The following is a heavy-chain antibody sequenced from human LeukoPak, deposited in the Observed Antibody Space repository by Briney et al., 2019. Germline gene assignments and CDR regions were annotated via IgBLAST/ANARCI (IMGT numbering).Heavy chain of an antibody. CDR1: GGSISSYY. CDR3: ARQTGGWFDP. D-gene: IGHD1-1*01. Sequence: PSETLSLTCTVSGGSISSYYWSWIRQPPGKGLEWIGYIYYSGSTNYNPSLKSRVTISVGTSKNQFSLKLSSVTAAETAVYYCARQTGGWFDPWGQGTLVTVSS. J-gene: IGHJ5*02. CDR2: IYYSGST. V-gene: IGHV4-59*01.